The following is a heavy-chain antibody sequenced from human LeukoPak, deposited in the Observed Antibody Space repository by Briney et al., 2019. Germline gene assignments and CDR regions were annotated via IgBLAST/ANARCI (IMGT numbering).Heavy chain of an antibody. V-gene: IGHV3-23*01. D-gene: IGHD6-19*01. CDR1: GLTFTTYA. J-gene: IGHJ3*01. CDR3: GKDLALAGTGGGFDV. CDR2: ISGGGDKT. Sequence: PGGSLTLSCAASGLTFTTYAINWVRQPPGKGLEWVAGISGGGDKTYYAAYVNGLFTISKENSKNMVSLQMSSLGAEDTALYYCGKDLALAGTGGGFDVWGQGTRVAVSS.